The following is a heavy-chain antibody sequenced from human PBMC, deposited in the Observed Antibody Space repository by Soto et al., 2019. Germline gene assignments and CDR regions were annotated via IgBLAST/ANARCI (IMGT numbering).Heavy chain of an antibody. Sequence: GASVKVSCKASGYTFTNNVINWVRQAPGQGLEWMGWMNPNSGNTGYAQKFQGRVTMTRNTSIRTAYIDLSSLSSDDTAVYYCAKDTYGPDYDSGTLRHYFDYWGQGTLVTVSS. V-gene: IGHV1-8*01. CDR1: GYTFTNNV. CDR3: AKDTYGPDYDSGTLRHYFDY. D-gene: IGHD3-10*01. CDR2: MNPNSGNT. J-gene: IGHJ4*02.